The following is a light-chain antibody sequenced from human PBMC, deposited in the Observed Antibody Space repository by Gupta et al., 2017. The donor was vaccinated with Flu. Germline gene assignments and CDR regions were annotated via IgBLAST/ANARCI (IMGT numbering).Light chain of an antibody. V-gene: IGKV4-1*01. Sequence: SRGERATINCKYSQNLLYSSNNKNYLAWYQQKPGQPPNLLIYWASTRESGVPDRFSGSGSGTDFTLTISSLQAEDVAVYYGQQYYTTPRTFGQGTKVEIK. CDR1: QNLLYSSNNKNY. J-gene: IGKJ1*01. CDR3: QQYYTTPRT. CDR2: WAS.